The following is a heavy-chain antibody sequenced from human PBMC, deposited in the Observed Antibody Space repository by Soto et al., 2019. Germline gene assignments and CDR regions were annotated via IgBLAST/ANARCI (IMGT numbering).Heavy chain of an antibody. CDR2: TYYRSKWYN. D-gene: IGHD6-6*01. V-gene: IGHV6-1*01. CDR1: GGSVSSHTYY. J-gene: IGHJ6*02. Sequence: SETLSLTCTVSGGSVSSHTYYWSWIRQSPSRGLEWLGRTYYRSKWYNDYAVSVKSRITINPDTSKNQFSLQLNSVTPEDTAVYYCARDRLIAARRFDYYYYGMDVWGQGTTVTVSS. CDR3: ARDRLIAARRFDYYYYGMDV.